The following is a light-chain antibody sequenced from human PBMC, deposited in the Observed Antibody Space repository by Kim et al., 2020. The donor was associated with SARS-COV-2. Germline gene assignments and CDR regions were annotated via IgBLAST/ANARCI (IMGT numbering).Light chain of an antibody. Sequence: PGQKVTISCSGSSSNIGNNYVSWYQQLPGTAPKLLIYDNNKRPSGIPDRFSGSKSGTSATLGITGHQTGDEADYYCGTWDSSLSAVFGGGTQLTVL. CDR2: DNN. J-gene: IGLJ3*02. CDR1: SSNIGNNY. CDR3: GTWDSSLSAV. V-gene: IGLV1-51*01.